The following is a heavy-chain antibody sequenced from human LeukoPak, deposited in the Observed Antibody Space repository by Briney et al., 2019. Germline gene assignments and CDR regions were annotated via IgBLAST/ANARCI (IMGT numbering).Heavy chain of an antibody. V-gene: IGHV4-39*07. D-gene: IGHD3-10*01. Sequence: KPSETLSLTCTVSGGSISSSTYYWGWIRQPPGKGLEWIGSIYYTGSTYYNPSLKSRVTMSVDTSKNQFSLKLSSVTAADTAVYYCARDLITDYGSGVRRAFDIWGQGTMVTVSS. J-gene: IGHJ3*02. CDR1: GGSISSSTYY. CDR3: ARDLITDYGSGVRRAFDI. CDR2: IYYTGST.